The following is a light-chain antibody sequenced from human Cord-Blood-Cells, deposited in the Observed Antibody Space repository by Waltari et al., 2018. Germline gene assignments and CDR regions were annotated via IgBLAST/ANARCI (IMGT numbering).Light chain of an antibody. Sequence: DIQMTQSPPSLSVSVGDRVTITCRASQSISSYLNWYQQKPGKAPKLLIYAASSLQSGVPSRFSGSGSGTDFTLTISSLQPEDFATYYCQQSYSTPPITFGQGTRLEIK. CDR1: QSISSY. CDR3: QQSYSTPPIT. CDR2: AAS. J-gene: IGKJ5*01. V-gene: IGKV1-39*01.